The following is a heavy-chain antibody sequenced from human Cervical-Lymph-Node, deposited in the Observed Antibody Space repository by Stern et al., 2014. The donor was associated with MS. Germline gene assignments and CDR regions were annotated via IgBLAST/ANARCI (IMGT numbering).Heavy chain of an antibody. CDR1: GYTFTNYG. D-gene: IGHD3-16*01. CDR2: ISAYNGDT. Sequence: VQLVESGSEVKKPGASVKVSCKASGYTFTNYGITWVRQAPGRGLEWMGWISAYNGDTNYAQNLQGRVTMTPDTSMTTAYMELRSLRSDDTAVYYCARTYVRAFDYWGQGSLVTVSS. V-gene: IGHV1-18*01. CDR3: ARTYVRAFDY. J-gene: IGHJ4*02.